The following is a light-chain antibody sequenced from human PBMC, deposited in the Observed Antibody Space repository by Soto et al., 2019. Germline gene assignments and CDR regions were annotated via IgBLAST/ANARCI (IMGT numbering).Light chain of an antibody. J-gene: IGKJ4*01. CDR1: QSVSSY. CDR2: DAS. CDR3: QQRSNRPLT. V-gene: IGKV3-11*01. Sequence: EIVLTQSPATLSLSPGERATLSCRASQSVSSYVAWYQSKPGQAPRLLMYDASNRVIGIPARFSGSGSGTDFTLTISSLEPEDFAVYYCQQRSNRPLTFGGGTTVEI.